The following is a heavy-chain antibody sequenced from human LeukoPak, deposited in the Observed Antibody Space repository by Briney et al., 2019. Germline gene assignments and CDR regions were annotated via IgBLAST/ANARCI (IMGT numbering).Heavy chain of an antibody. CDR2: ISSSGSTI. Sequence: GGSLRLSCAASGFTFSDYYMSWIRQAPGKGLEWVSYISSSGSTIYYADSVKGRFTISRDNAKNSLYLQMNSLRAEDTAVYYCARDTPWTYSGSYNDYWGQGTLVTVSS. J-gene: IGHJ4*02. V-gene: IGHV3-11*01. CDR3: ARDTPWTYSGSYNDY. D-gene: IGHD1-26*01. CDR1: GFTFSDYY.